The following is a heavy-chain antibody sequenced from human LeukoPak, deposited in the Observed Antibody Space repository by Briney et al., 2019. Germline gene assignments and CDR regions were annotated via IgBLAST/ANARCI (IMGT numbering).Heavy chain of an antibody. CDR3: ARHVSRRRVAGFYNWFDP. CDR2: INHSGST. J-gene: IGHJ5*02. Sequence: SETLSLTCAVYGGSFSGYYWSWIRQPPGKGLEWIGEINHSGSTNYNPSLKSRVTISVDTSKNQFSLKLSSVTAADTAVYYCARHVSRRRVAGFYNWFDPWGQGTLVTVSS. V-gene: IGHV4-34*01. CDR1: GGSFSGYY. D-gene: IGHD6-19*01.